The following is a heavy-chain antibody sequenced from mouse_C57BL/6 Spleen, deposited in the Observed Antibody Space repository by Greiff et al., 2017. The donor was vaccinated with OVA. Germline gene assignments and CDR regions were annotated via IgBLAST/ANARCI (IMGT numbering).Heavy chain of an antibody. J-gene: IGHJ4*01. V-gene: IGHV7-1*01. CDR1: GFTFSDFY. CDR2: SRNKANDYTT. Sequence: EVQRVESGGGLVQSGRSLRLSCATSGFTFSDFYMEWVRQAPGKGLEWIAASRNKANDYTTEYSASVKGRFIVSRDTSQSILYLQMNALRAEDTAIYYCARDALYGRAMDYWGQGTSVTVSS. CDR3: ARDALYGRAMDY. D-gene: IGHD1-1*02.